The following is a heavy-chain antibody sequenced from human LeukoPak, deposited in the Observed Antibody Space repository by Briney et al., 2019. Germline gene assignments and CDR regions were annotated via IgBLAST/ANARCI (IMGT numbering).Heavy chain of an antibody. D-gene: IGHD3-22*01. J-gene: IGHJ4*02. V-gene: IGHV3-23*01. CDR3: AKDHESDGYPCLDH. Sequence: GGSLRLSCAVSGFTFSRLAMTWVRQAPGKGLEWVSTISASGPYYADAVRGRFTISRDNSRNTLSLQMDSLRAEDTAVYYCAKDHESDGYPCLDHWGLGTLVTVSS. CDR2: ISASGP. CDR1: GFTFSRLA.